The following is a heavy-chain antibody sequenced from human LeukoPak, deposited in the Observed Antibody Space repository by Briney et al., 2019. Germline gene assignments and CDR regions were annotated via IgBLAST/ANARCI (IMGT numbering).Heavy chain of an antibody. D-gene: IGHD6-13*01. V-gene: IGHV3-48*02. CDR3: ARDPRAGSWYYFDY. CDR1: GFTFSSYS. CDR2: ISSGSVTI. Sequence: PGGSLRLSCAVSGFTFSSYSMNWVRQAPGKGLEWVSYISSGSVTIYYADSVKGRFTISRDNAKNSLYLQMNSLRDEDTAVYYCARDPRAGSWYYFDYWGQGTLVTVSS. J-gene: IGHJ4*02.